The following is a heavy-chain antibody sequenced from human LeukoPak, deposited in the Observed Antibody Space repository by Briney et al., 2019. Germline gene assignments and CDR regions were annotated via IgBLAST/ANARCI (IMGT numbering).Heavy chain of an antibody. V-gene: IGHV3-7*01. Sequence: PGGSLRLSCAASGFTFTTYWMNWVRQAPGKGLEWVANIKSDGSEKHYVDSVKGRFTISRDNTKNSLYLQMNSLRDDDTAVYYCARDLRGSGNYEFDYWGQGTLVTVSS. CDR2: IKSDGSEK. D-gene: IGHD3-10*01. J-gene: IGHJ4*02. CDR3: ARDLRGSGNYEFDY. CDR1: GFTFTTYW.